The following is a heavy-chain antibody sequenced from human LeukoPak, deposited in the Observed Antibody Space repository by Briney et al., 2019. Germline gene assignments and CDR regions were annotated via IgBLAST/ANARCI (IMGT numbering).Heavy chain of an antibody. CDR2: ISSPSTNI. D-gene: IGHD3-3*01. CDR1: GFMFTSYS. J-gene: IGHJ4*02. Sequence: GGSLRLSCAASGFMFTSYSMNWVRQAPGKGLEWVAYISSPSTNIYYVDSVKGRFTISRDNAKNSLYLQMNSLTDEDTAVYYCARVRSGYSLDYWGQGTLVTVSS. V-gene: IGHV3-48*02. CDR3: ARVRSGYSLDY.